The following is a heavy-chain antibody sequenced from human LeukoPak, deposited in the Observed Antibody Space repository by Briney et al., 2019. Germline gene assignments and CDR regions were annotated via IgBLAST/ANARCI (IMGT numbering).Heavy chain of an antibody. CDR1: GFPVSSNY. V-gene: IGHV3-53*01. D-gene: IGHD5-18*01. J-gene: IGHJ6*04. CDR2: IYSGGST. Sequence: GGPLRLSFAASGFPVSSNYMSWVRPAPGKGLEWVSVIYSGGSTYYADSVKGRFTISRDNSKNTLYLQMNSLRAEDTAVYYCARSDFGALLVDTAMDKYYYGMDVWGKGTTVTVSS. CDR3: ARSDFGALLVDTAMDKYYYGMDV.